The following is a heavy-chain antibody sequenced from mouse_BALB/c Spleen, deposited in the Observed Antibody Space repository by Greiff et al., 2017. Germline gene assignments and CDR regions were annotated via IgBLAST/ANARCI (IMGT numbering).Heavy chain of an antibody. CDR2: INSNGGST. CDR3: ARDQGNPFAY. J-gene: IGHJ3*01. Sequence: EVQGVESGGGLVQPGGSLKLSCAASGFTFSSYGMSWVRQTPDKRLELVATINSNGGSTYYPDSVKGRFTISRDNAKNTLYLQMSSLKSEDTAMYYCARDQGNPFAYWGQGTLVTVSA. CDR1: GFTFSSYG. V-gene: IGHV5-6-3*01. D-gene: IGHD2-1*01.